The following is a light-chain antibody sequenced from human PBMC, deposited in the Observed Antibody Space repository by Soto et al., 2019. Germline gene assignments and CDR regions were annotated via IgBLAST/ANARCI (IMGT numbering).Light chain of an antibody. CDR3: SSYAGSNNVVV. CDR2: EVS. V-gene: IGLV2-8*01. CDR1: SSDVGGYNY. Sequence: QSVLTQPPSASGSPGQSVTISCTGTSSDVGGYNYVSWYQQHPGKAPKLMIYEVSKRPSGVPDRFSGSKPGNTASLTVSGLQADDDADYYCSSYAGSNNVVVFGGGTKLTVL. J-gene: IGLJ2*01.